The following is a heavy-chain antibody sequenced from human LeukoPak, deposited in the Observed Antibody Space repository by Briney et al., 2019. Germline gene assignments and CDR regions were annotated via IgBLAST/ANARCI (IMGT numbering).Heavy chain of an antibody. CDR1: GFTFSSYA. J-gene: IGHJ6*02. D-gene: IGHD3-10*01. Sequence: GGSLRLSCAASGFTFSSYAMSWVRQAPGKGLEWVSAISGSGGSTYYADSVKGRFTISRDNSKNTLYLQMNSLRAEDTAVYYCAKDTMVRGVMSYYGMDVWGQGTTVTVSS. V-gene: IGHV3-23*01. CDR2: ISGSGGST. CDR3: AKDTMVRGVMSYYGMDV.